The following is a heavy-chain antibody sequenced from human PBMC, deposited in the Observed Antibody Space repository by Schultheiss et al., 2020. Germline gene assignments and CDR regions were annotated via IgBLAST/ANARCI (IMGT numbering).Heavy chain of an antibody. D-gene: IGHD3/OR15-3a*01. V-gene: IGHV3-23*01. CDR3: ARSQGTEFWTGPIPLDY. Sequence: GGSLRLSCAASGFTFSSYAMSWVRQAPGKGPEWVSAISGSGGSTYYADSVKGRFTISRDNSKNTLYLQMNSLRAEDTAVYYCARSQGTEFWTGPIPLDYWGQGTLVTVSS. CDR2: ISGSGGST. J-gene: IGHJ4*02. CDR1: GFTFSSYA.